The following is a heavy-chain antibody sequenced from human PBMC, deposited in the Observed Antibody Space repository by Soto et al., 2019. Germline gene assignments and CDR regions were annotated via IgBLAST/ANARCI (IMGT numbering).Heavy chain of an antibody. V-gene: IGHV3-9*01. Sequence: EVQLVESGGGLVQPGRSLRLSCVASGFTFDDYAMHWVRQAPGKGLEWVSGISWNSGSIGYADSVKGRFTISRDNAKNSLYLQMNSLRAEDTALYYCVSFGDTVATSDFLDYWGQGTLVTVSS. J-gene: IGHJ4*02. CDR1: GFTFDDYA. CDR3: VSFGDTVATSDFLDY. CDR2: ISWNSGSI. D-gene: IGHD5-12*01.